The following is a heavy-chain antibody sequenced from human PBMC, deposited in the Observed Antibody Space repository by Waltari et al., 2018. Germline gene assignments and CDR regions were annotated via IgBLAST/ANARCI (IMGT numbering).Heavy chain of an antibody. J-gene: IGHJ6*03. CDR3: FDRGYMDV. Sequence: ELQRLASGGGLIQPGGSLSLPCHASGITFSSYAMSWVRQAPGKGLEWVSAISGSGGSTYYADSVKGRFTISRDNSKNTLYLQMNSLRAEDTAVYYCFDRGYMDVWGKGTTVTISS. CDR2: ISGSGGST. D-gene: IGHD3-10*01. CDR1: GITFSSYA. V-gene: IGHV3-23*01.